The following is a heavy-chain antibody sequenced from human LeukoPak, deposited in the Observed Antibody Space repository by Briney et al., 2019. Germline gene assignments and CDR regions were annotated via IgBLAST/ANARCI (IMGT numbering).Heavy chain of an antibody. V-gene: IGHV6-1*01. Sequence: SQTLSLICAISGDSVSSNSAAWNWIRQSPSRGLEWLGRTYYRSKWFSAYAVSVKSRIIINPDTSKTRFSLQLNSVTPEDTAVYYCARGPAVLDPWGQGTLVTVSS. CDR2: TYYRSKWFS. J-gene: IGHJ5*02. CDR3: ARGPAVLDP. CDR1: GDSVSSNSAA. D-gene: IGHD2-2*01.